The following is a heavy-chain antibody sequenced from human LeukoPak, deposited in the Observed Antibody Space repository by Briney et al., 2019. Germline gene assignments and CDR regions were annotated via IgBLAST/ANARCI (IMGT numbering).Heavy chain of an antibody. D-gene: IGHD6-19*01. V-gene: IGHV1-46*01. J-gene: IGHJ4*02. CDR2: INPTGGST. CDR3: ARGPPLYSSGWELDY. Sequence: ASVKVSCTASGYTFTSHHMYWVRQAPGQGLEWMGVINPTGGSTNYAQRFQGRVTMTRDTSTSTVFVELNSLRSDDTAVYYCARGPPLYSSGWELDYWGQGALVTVSS. CDR1: GYTFTSHH.